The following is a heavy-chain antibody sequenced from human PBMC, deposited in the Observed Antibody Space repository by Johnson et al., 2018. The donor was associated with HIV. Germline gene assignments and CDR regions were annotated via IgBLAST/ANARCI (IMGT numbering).Heavy chain of an antibody. D-gene: IGHD1-26*01. CDR1: GFTFTNAW. J-gene: IGHJ3*01. CDR2: LKSKTDGGTT. V-gene: IGHV3-15*01. Sequence: VKLVESGGGLVKPGGSLRLSCAASGFTFTNAWMNWVRQAPGKGLEWVGRLKSKTDGGTTDYAAPVKGRFTISRDDSKNTLYLQINSLKTDDTAVYYCTTDVPGGPYYNAFDLWGQGTMVTVSS. CDR3: TTDVPGGPYYNAFDL.